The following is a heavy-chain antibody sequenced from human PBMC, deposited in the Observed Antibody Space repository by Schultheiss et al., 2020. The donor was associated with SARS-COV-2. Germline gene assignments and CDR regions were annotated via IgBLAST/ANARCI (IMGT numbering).Heavy chain of an antibody. CDR3: AKDQFHGDYVID. CDR1: GFTVSSNY. J-gene: IGHJ4*02. Sequence: GGSLRLSCAASGFTVSSNYMSWVRQAPGKGLEWVSVIYSGGSTYYADSVKGRFTISRDNSKNTLYLQMNSLRAEDTAVYYCAKDQFHGDYVIDWGQGTLVTVSS. CDR2: IYSGGST. V-gene: IGHV3-53*01. D-gene: IGHD4-17*01.